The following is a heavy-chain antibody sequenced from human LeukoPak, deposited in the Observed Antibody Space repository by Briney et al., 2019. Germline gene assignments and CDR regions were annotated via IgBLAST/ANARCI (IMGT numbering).Heavy chain of an antibody. CDR2: IRYDGSNR. V-gene: IGHV3-30*02. CDR1: GFTFSSYG. D-gene: IGHD3-22*01. J-gene: IGHJ4*02. Sequence: HPGGSLRLSCAASGFTFSSYGMHWVRQAPGKGLEWVAFIRYDGSNRYYADSVKGRFTISRDNSKNTLYLQMNSLGAEDTAVYYCCLAYYYDSSGYLGVDYWGQGTLVTVSS. CDR3: CLAYYYDSSGYLGVDY.